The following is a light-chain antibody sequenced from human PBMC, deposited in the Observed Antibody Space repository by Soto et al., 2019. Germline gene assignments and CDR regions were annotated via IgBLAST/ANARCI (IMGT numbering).Light chain of an antibody. CDR3: QQYNSFSVN. CDR1: QTISTW. Sequence: DIQMTQSPSTLSAFVGDRVTITCRASQTISTWLALYQQKPGKAPKLLSFDASPLQSGVPSRFSGSGSGTKFTLTINSLQPDDIATYYCQQYNSFSVNFGQGTRLE. V-gene: IGKV1-5*01. CDR2: DAS. J-gene: IGKJ5*01.